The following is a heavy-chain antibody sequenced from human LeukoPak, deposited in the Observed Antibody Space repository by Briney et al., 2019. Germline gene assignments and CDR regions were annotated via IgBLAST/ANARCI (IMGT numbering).Heavy chain of an antibody. J-gene: IGHJ4*02. CDR2: INPNSGGT. CDR1: GYTFTGYY. Sequence: GASVRVSCKASGYTFTGYYMHWVRRAPGKGLEWMGWINPNSGGTNYAETFQGRVTMTRDTTNSTAYMEMSRLRSDETAVYYCARIVVVVAAPLSPYYFDYWGQGTLVTVSS. V-gene: IGHV1-2*02. CDR3: ARIVVVVAAPLSPYYFDY. D-gene: IGHD2-15*01.